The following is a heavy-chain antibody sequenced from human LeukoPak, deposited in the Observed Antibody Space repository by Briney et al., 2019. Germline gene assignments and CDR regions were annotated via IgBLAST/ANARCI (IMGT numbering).Heavy chain of an antibody. J-gene: IGHJ6*03. CDR3: ARDLYYSYYYMDV. Sequence: GGSLRLSCAASGFTFSSYSMNWVRQAPGKGLEWVSSISSSSSTIYYADSVKGRFTISRDNAKNSLYLQMNSLRAEDTAVYYCARDLYYSYYYMDVWGKGTTVTVSS. CDR2: ISSSSSTI. CDR1: GFTFSSYS. V-gene: IGHV3-48*01.